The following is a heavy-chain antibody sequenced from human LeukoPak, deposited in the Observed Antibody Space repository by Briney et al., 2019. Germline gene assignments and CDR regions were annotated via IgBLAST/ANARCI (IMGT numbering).Heavy chain of an antibody. V-gene: IGHV1-18*01. Sequence: ASVKVSCKASGYTFTSYGISWVRQAPGQGLEWMGWISAYNGNTNYAQKPQGRVTMTTDTSTSTAYMELRSLRSDDTAVYYCARTFWSGYYSGDNWFDPWGQGTLVTVSS. J-gene: IGHJ5*02. CDR2: ISAYNGNT. D-gene: IGHD3-3*01. CDR1: GYTFTSYG. CDR3: ARTFWSGYYSGDNWFDP.